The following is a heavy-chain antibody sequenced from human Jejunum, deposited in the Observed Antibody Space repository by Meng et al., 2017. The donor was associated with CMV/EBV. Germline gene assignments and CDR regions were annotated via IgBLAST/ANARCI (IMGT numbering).Heavy chain of an antibody. CDR3: AKDRWGGSYCCPDY. Sequence: ASGVPLDSYGVHWVRQFPGKGLGWVGVLWYDGSRKYFADSVQGRFSISRDTSKNTLDLQMASLRAEDTAVYYCAKDRWGGSYCCPDYWGQGTLVTVSS. V-gene: IGHV3-33*06. D-gene: IGHD3-16*02. CDR2: LWYDGSRK. J-gene: IGHJ4*02. CDR1: GVPLDSYG.